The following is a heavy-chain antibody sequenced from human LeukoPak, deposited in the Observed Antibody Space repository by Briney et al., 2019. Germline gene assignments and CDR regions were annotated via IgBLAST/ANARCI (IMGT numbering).Heavy chain of an antibody. J-gene: IGHJ1*01. D-gene: IGHD1-14*01. V-gene: IGHV3-53*01. CDR3: ARDLPDQGAN. CDR1: GLTVSSNY. CDR2: MYRSDAT. Sequence: PGGSLRLSXAAAGLTVSSNYMSWARQAPGKGLEWVSVMYRSDATYYADSVKGRFTMSRDISKNTVYLQMDSLRSEDTAVYYCARDLPDQGANWGQGTLVIVSS.